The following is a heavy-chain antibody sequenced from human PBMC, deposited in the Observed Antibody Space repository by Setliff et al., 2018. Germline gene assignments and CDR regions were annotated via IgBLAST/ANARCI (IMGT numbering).Heavy chain of an antibody. Sequence: ASVKVSCKTSGYTFINYGLSWMRLAPGQGLEWMGWISGYNGNTDYAQNLQGRVTMTIDTSTSTAYMELRSLRSDDTAVYYCARKIPPQYYYMDVWGKGTTVTVSS. CDR2: ISGYNGNT. CDR3: ARKIPPQYYYMDV. V-gene: IGHV1-18*01. J-gene: IGHJ6*03. CDR1: GYTFINYG.